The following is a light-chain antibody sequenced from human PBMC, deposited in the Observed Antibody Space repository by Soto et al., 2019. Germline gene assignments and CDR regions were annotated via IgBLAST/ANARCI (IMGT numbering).Light chain of an antibody. Sequence: QSALTQPRSVSGAPGQSVTISCTGTSSNVGGDNDVSWYQQHPGTAPKLMIYDVSKRPSGVPDRFSGSKSGNSASLTISGLEAEDEAYYYCCSYARSYTLVFGGGTKLTVL. CDR3: CSYARSYTLV. CDR2: DVS. V-gene: IGLV2-11*01. J-gene: IGLJ2*01. CDR1: SSNVGGDND.